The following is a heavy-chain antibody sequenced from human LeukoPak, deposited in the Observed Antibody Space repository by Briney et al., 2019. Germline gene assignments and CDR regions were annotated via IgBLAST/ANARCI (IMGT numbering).Heavy chain of an antibody. D-gene: IGHD3-22*01. CDR3: ARVEDSSGSYAFDI. CDR2: IIPIFGTA. V-gene: IGHV1-69*05. J-gene: IGHJ3*02. Sequence: SVKVSCKASGGTFSSYAISWVRQAPGQGLEWMGRIIPIFGTANYAQEFQGRVTITTDESTSTAYMELSSLRSEDTAVYYCARVEDSSGSYAFDIWGQGTMVTVSS. CDR1: GGTFSSYA.